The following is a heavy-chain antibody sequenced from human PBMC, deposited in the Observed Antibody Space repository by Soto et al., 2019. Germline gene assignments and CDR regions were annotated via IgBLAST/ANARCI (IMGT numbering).Heavy chain of an antibody. Sequence: PSETLSLTGTVSGGSIRSGCYYWSWIRQHPGKGLEWIGYIYYIGSTYYNPSLKSRVTISVDTSKNQFSLKLSSVTASDTAVYYCARDYDFWSAHGWFDPWGQGTLVTVSS. CDR3: ARDYDFWSAHGWFDP. CDR2: IYYIGST. V-gene: IGHV4-31*03. D-gene: IGHD3-3*01. CDR1: GGSIRSGCYY. J-gene: IGHJ5*02.